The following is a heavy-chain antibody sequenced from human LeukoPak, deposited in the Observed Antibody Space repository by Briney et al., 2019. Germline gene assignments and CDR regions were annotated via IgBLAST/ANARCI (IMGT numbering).Heavy chain of an antibody. CDR3: ASPNYYDSSGCRY. Sequence: GGSLRLSCAASGFTFSSYSRNWVRQAPGKGLELVASISSSSSYIYYAESVKGRFTIYTDNAKNSLYLQMNSLRAEDTAVYYCASPNYYDSSGCRYWGQGTLVTVSS. J-gene: IGHJ4*02. V-gene: IGHV3-21*01. CDR2: ISSSSSYI. CDR1: GFTFSSYS. D-gene: IGHD3-22*01.